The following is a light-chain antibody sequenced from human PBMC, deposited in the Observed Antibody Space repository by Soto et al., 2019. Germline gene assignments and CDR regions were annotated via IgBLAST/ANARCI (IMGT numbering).Light chain of an antibody. CDR2: DIS. CDR3: QHYNSYPYT. Sequence: DVHMPQSQSTLSASVGARVTITCRASQSISNWLAWYQQKPGKAPNLLIYDISRLQSGVPSRFSGSGSATEFTLTISSLQPDDFATYYCQHYNSYPYTFGQGPKL. J-gene: IGKJ2*01. CDR1: QSISNW. V-gene: IGKV1-5*01.